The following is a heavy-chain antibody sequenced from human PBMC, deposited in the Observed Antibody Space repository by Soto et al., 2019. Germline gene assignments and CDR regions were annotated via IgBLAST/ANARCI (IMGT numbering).Heavy chain of an antibody. CDR1: GGSFSGYY. CDR3: ARTPVVTMVRGRHAFDI. Sequence: SETLSLTCAVYGGSFSGYYWSWIRQPPGKGLEWIGEINHSGSTNYNPSLKSRVTISVDTSKNQFSLKLSSVTAADTAVYYCARTPVVTMVRGRHAFDIWGQGTMVTVSS. CDR2: INHSGST. D-gene: IGHD3-10*01. V-gene: IGHV4-34*01. J-gene: IGHJ3*02.